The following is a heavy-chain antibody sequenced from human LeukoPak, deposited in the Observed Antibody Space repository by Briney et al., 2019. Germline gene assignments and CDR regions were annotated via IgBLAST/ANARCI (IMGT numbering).Heavy chain of an antibody. D-gene: IGHD3-10*01. V-gene: IGHV3-21*01. CDR1: GFTFSSYS. Sequence: PGGSLRLPCAASGFTFSSYSMNWVRQAPGKGLEWVSSISSSSSYIYYADSVKGRFTISRDNAKNSLYLQMNSLRAEDTAVYYCARDRITMVRGVILFDPWGQGTLVTVSS. J-gene: IGHJ5*02. CDR3: ARDRITMVRGVILFDP. CDR2: ISSSSSYI.